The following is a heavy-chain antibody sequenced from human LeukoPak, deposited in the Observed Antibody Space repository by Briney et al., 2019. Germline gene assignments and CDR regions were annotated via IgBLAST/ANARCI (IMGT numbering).Heavy chain of an antibody. Sequence: GGPLRLSCAGSGFTFRDDWMSWVRQAPGKGLEWVANIKQEGNEKNYLDSVKGRFTISRDNARNSLYLQMNRLRADDTAVYYCARDGGGPLDWGQGTLVTVSS. CDR2: IKQEGNEK. J-gene: IGHJ4*02. V-gene: IGHV3-7*01. CDR1: GFTFRDDW. D-gene: IGHD3-10*01. CDR3: ARDGGGPLD.